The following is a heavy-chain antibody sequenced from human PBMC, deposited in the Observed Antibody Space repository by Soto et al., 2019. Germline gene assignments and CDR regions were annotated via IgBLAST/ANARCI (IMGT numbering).Heavy chain of an antibody. J-gene: IGHJ6*02. Sequence: ASVKVSCKASGYPFTGPYIYWVRQAPGQGLEWMGWINPSTDGTEFAEKFQGRVTVTRDTSIRTVFLDLTSLTSDDTGVYFCARDFRTYSHGVDVWGQGTAVTVSS. D-gene: IGHD4-4*01. CDR1: GYPFTGPY. V-gene: IGHV1-2*02. CDR2: INPSTDGT. CDR3: ARDFRTYSHGVDV.